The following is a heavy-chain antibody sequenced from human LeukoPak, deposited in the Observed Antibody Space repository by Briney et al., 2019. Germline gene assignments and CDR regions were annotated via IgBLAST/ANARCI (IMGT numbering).Heavy chain of an antibody. CDR2: ISYDGSNK. CDR1: GFTFSTYA. CDR3: SRDMSPAMDV. J-gene: IGHJ6*04. D-gene: IGHD3-10*02. Sequence: GGSLRLSCAASGFTFSTYAMHWVRQAPGKGLEWVAVISYDGSNKYYADSAKGRFTISRDISKNTLYLQMNSLRAEDTAMHYCSRDMSPAMDVWGKGTTVTVSS. V-gene: IGHV3-30*04.